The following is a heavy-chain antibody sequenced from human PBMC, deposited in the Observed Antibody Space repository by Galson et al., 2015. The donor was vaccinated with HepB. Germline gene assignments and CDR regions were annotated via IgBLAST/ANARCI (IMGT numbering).Heavy chain of an antibody. CDR2: FDPEDGET. V-gene: IGHV1-24*01. Sequence: SVKVSCKVSGYTLTELSMHWMRQAPGKGLEWMGGFDPEDGETIYAQKFQGRVTMTEDTSTDTAYMELSSLRSEDTAVYYCATSSSDYDFWSGYYTGLGDYWGQGTLVTVSS. J-gene: IGHJ4*02. CDR1: GYTLTELS. D-gene: IGHD3-3*01. CDR3: ATSSSDYDFWSGYYTGLGDY.